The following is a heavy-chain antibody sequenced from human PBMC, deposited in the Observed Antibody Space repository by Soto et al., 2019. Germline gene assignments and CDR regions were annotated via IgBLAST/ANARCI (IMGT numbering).Heavy chain of an antibody. CDR2: INHSGST. Sequence: SETLSLTCAVYGGSFSGYYWSWIRQPPGKGLEWIGEINHSGSTNYNPSLKSRVTIPVDTSKNQFSLKLSSVTAADTAVYYCARRLMDSSGWYFDYWGQGTLVTVSS. J-gene: IGHJ4*02. D-gene: IGHD6-19*01. V-gene: IGHV4-34*01. CDR3: ARRLMDSSGWYFDY. CDR1: GGSFSGYY.